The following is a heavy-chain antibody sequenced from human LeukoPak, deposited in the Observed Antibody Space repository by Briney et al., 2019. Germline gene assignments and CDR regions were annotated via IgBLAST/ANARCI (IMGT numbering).Heavy chain of an antibody. CDR3: AREYCSGSSCYTKGFDY. V-gene: IGHV3-7*01. Sequence: GGSLRPSCAASGFTFSSYWMSWVRQAPGKGLEWVANIKEDGSEKHYVDSVKGRLTISRDNAKKSVFLQMNSLRAEDTGVYYCAREYCSGSSCYTKGFDYWGQGTLVTVSS. CDR2: IKEDGSEK. CDR1: GFTFSSYW. D-gene: IGHD2-2*02. J-gene: IGHJ4*02.